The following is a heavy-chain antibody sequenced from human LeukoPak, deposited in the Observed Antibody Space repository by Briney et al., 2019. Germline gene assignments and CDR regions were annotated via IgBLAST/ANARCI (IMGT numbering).Heavy chain of an antibody. J-gene: IGHJ6*02. Sequence: TGGSLRLSCAASGFTFSSYAMHWVRQAPGKGLEWVAVISYDGSNKYYADSVKGRFTISRDNSKNTLYLQMNSLRAEDTAVYYCARDLGCSSTSCYVDYYYYGMDDWGRGTTVTVSS. CDR2: ISYDGSNK. CDR3: ARDLGCSSTSCYVDYYYYGMDD. CDR1: GFTFSSYA. V-gene: IGHV3-30-3*01. D-gene: IGHD2-2*01.